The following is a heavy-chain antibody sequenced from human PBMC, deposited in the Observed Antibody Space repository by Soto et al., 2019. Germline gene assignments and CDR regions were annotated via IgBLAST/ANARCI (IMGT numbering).Heavy chain of an antibody. D-gene: IGHD5-18*01. CDR3: AKDGGYSYGYSPRYYYGMDV. Sequence: EVQLLESGGGLVQPGGSLSLSCAASGFPFSTYALSWFRRAQGKGLEWVSAVIGSGGSTYYADSVKARFTISRDNSKNTLYLQMNSLRAEDTAVYYCAKDGGYSYGYSPRYYYGMDVWGQGTTVTVSS. J-gene: IGHJ6*02. CDR2: VIGSGGST. V-gene: IGHV3-23*01. CDR1: GFPFSTYA.